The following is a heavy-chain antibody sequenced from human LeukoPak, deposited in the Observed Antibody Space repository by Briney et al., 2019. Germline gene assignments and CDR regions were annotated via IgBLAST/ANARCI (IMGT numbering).Heavy chain of an antibody. CDR2: IMPLFGTA. D-gene: IGHD4-17*01. Sequence: SVRVSCKTSGGTFNNSAISWVRQAPGQGLEWLGGIMPLFGTAGYAQKFQGRVTITKDESTRTVYLELTSLTSDDTAVYYCARDVHGDYGSGWFDPWGQGTLVSVSS. CDR1: GGTFNNSA. J-gene: IGHJ5*02. CDR3: ARDVHGDYGSGWFDP. V-gene: IGHV1-69*05.